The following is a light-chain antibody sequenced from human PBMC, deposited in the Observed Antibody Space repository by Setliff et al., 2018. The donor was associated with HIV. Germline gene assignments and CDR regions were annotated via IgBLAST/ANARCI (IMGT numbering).Light chain of an antibody. J-gene: IGLJ1*01. CDR2: DVS. Sequence: QSALTQPASVSGSPGQSITISCIGTSSDVGGYNYVSWYQHHPGKAPKLMIYDVSARPSGVSNRFSGSKSGNAASLTISGLQAEDEAVYYCSSYAGADAFDVFGTGTRSPS. CDR1: SSDVGGYNY. V-gene: IGLV2-14*03. CDR3: SSYAGADAFDV.